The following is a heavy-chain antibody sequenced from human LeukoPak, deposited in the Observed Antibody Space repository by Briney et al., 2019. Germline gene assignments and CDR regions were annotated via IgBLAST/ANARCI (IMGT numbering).Heavy chain of an antibody. CDR2: ISSNGVTT. D-gene: IGHD5-12*01. Sequence: TGGSLRLSCAASGFTFSNYVMHWVRQAPGKGLEYVSAISSNGVTTYYAKSFKGRFTISRDNSKNTLYLQMGSLRTEDMAVYYCARGRNNDYDHFDFWGQGTLVTVSS. CDR3: ARGRNNDYDHFDF. CDR1: GFTFSNYV. J-gene: IGHJ4*02. V-gene: IGHV3-64*01.